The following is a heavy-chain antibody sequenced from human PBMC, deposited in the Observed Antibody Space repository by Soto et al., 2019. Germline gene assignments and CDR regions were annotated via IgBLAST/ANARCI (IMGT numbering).Heavy chain of an antibody. D-gene: IGHD2-15*01. J-gene: IGHJ4*02. CDR2: ISGSGGST. CDR1: GFTFSSYA. Sequence: EVQLLESGGGLVQPGGSLRLSCAASGFTFSSYAMSWVRQAPGKGLEWVSVISGSGGSTYYADSVKGRFTISRDNSKNTLYLQMNSLRAEDTAVYYCATRELGYCSGGSCPYYFDYWGQGTLVTVSS. V-gene: IGHV3-23*01. CDR3: ATRELGYCSGGSCPYYFDY.